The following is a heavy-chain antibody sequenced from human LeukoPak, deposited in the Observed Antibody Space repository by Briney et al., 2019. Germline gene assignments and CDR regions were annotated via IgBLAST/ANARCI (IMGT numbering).Heavy chain of an antibody. Sequence: PSETLSLTCTVSGGSISSYYWSWIRQPAGKGLEWIGRIYTNGSTNYNPSLKSRVTMSVDTSKNQLSLKLSSVTAADTAVYYCAREADYDFWSGYYSESPWFDPWGQGTLVTVSS. CDR3: AREADYDFWSGYYSESPWFDP. V-gene: IGHV4-4*07. J-gene: IGHJ5*02. CDR2: IYTNGST. CDR1: GGSISSYY. D-gene: IGHD3-3*01.